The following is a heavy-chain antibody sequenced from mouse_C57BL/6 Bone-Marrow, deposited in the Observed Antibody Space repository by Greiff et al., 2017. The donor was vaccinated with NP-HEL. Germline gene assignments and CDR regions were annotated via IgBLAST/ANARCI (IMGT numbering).Heavy chain of an antibody. V-gene: IGHV1-82*01. Sequence: QVQLQQSGPELVKPGASVKISCKASGYAFSSSWMNWVKQRPGKGLEWIGRIYPGDGDTNYNGKFKGKATLTADKSSSTVYMQLSSLTSEDSAVYFCARSTTVVAKYFDVWGTGTTVTVSS. CDR1: GYAFSSSW. CDR3: ARSTTVVAKYFDV. J-gene: IGHJ1*03. D-gene: IGHD1-1*01. CDR2: IYPGDGDT.